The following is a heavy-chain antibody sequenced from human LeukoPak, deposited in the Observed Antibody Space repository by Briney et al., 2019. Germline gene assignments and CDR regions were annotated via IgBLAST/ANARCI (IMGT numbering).Heavy chain of an antibody. Sequence: GGSLRLSCAASGFTFTIYNMTWVRQAPGTGLQWVSSISNCSGHIYYADSVKGRFTISRDNAKKSLNLQMNTLRAEDTTVHYCARDLGVRGVIIYIMDVWGHGTTVSVSS. V-gene: IGHV3-21*01. CDR3: ARDLGVRGVIIYIMDV. D-gene: IGHD3-10*01. J-gene: IGHJ6*01. CDR2: ISNCSGHI. CDR1: GFTFTIYN.